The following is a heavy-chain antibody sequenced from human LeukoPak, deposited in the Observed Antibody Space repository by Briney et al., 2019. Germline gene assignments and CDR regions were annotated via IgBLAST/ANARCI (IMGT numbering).Heavy chain of an antibody. J-gene: IGHJ4*02. V-gene: IGHV3-11*04. CDR3: ARDHLYYEISGPRFDY. D-gene: IGHD3-16*01. Sequence: GGALRLSCADSGFTFSDYYKSWLRQAPGKGLEGVSYISSSGRTIYYAESVKGRFTILRDNAKNSLYLQINSLTVEDTSVYFCARDHLYYEISGPRFDYWGQGTRVTVSS. CDR2: ISSSGRTI. CDR1: GFTFSDYY.